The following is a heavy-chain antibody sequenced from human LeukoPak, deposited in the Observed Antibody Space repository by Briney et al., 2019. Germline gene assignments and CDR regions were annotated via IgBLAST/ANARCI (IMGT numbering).Heavy chain of an antibody. J-gene: IGHJ6*03. Sequence: SETLSLTCAVYGGSFSGYYWSWIRQPPGKGLEWIGEINHSGSTNYNPSLKSRVTITVDTSKNQFSLKLSSVTAADTAVYYCARDLTLQRYYYMDVWGKGTTVTISS. D-gene: IGHD4/OR15-4a*01. CDR2: INHSGST. CDR3: ARDLTLQRYYYMDV. CDR1: GGSFSGYY. V-gene: IGHV4-34*01.